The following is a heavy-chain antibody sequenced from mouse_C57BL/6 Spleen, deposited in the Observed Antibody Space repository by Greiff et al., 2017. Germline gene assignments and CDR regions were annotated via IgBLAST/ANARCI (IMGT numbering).Heavy chain of an antibody. D-gene: IGHD1-1*01. CDR3: ARETTGFAY. J-gene: IGHJ3*01. CDR2: IDPSDSDT. Sequence: QVQLQQPGAELVRPGSSVKLSCKASGYTFTSYWMHWVKQRPIQGLEWIGNIDPSDSDTHYNQKFKDKATLTVDKSSSTAYMQLSSLTSEDSAVYYCARETTGFAYWGQGTLVTVSA. CDR1: GYTFTSYW. V-gene: IGHV1-52*01.